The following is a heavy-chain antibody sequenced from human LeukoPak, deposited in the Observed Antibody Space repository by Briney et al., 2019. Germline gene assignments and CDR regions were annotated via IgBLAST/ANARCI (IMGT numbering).Heavy chain of an antibody. CDR1: GGTFSSYA. CDR2: IIPILGIA. D-gene: IGHD3-22*01. Sequence: SVKVSCTASGGTFSSYAISWVRQAPGQGLEWMGRIIPILGIANYAQKFQGRVTITADKSTSTAYMELSSLRSEDTAVYYCASRNSSGYYYSDYWGQGTLVTVSS. V-gene: IGHV1-69*04. CDR3: ASRNSSGYYYSDY. J-gene: IGHJ4*02.